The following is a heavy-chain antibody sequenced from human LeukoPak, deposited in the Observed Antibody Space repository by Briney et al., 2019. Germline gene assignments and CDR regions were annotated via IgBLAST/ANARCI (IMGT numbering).Heavy chain of an antibody. CDR2: IYYSGST. CDR1: GGSISSYY. Sequence: SETLSLTCTVSGGSISSYYWGWIRQPPGKGLEWIGSIYYSGSTYYNPSLKSRVTISVDTSKNQFSLKLSSVTAADTAVYYCARHPAALDCSSTSCYGPPDYWGQGTLVTVSS. V-gene: IGHV4-39*01. D-gene: IGHD2-2*01. J-gene: IGHJ4*02. CDR3: ARHPAALDCSSTSCYGPPDY.